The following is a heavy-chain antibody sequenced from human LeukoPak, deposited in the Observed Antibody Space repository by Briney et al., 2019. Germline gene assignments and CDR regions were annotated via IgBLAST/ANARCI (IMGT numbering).Heavy chain of an antibody. CDR1: GGSISSSSYY. D-gene: IGHD3-9*01. J-gene: IGHJ4*02. V-gene: IGHV4-39*07. CDR2: IYYSGST. CDR3: ARMYYDILTGYYYFDY. Sequence: SETLSLTCTVSGGSISSSSYYWGWIRQPPGKGLEWIGSIYYSGSTYYNPSLKSRVTISVDTSKNQFSLKLSSVTAADTAVYYCARMYYDILTGYYYFDYWGQGTLVTVSS.